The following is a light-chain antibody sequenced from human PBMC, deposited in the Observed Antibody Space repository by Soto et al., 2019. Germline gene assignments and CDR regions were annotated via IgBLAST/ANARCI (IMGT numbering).Light chain of an antibody. V-gene: IGKV3-15*01. J-gene: IGKJ1*01. CDR1: QSVSNN. CDR2: GAF. CDR3: QQYNDWPLT. Sequence: ERLMTQSPVTLSVSPGERATLSCRASQSVSNNLAWYQQKPGQAPSLLIYGAFTRATGIPARFSGTGSGTEFTLTISSLQPEDFALYYCQQYNDWPLTVGQGTKVEI.